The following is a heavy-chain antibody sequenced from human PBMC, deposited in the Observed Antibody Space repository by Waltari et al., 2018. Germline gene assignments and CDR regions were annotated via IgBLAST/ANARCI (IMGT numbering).Heavy chain of an antibody. CDR2: IKQDGSEN. CDR1: GFSFSNYW. Sequence: EVEFVESGGDLVQPGGSLRLSCAAPGFSFSNYWMNWVRQAPGKGLEWVANIKQDGSENYYLGSVKGRFTISRDNAKNLLYLQMNSLRAEDTAVYYCARGINSPGIDYWGQGNLVTVSS. J-gene: IGHJ4*02. V-gene: IGHV3-7*01. D-gene: IGHD1-26*01. CDR3: ARGINSPGIDY.